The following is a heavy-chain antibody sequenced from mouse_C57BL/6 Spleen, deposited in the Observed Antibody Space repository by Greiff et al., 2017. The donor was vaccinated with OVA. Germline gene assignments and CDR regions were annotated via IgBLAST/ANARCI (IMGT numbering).Heavy chain of an antibody. J-gene: IGHJ3*01. CDR2: IYPGDGDT. CDR3: ARGLYYGSSSFAY. V-gene: IGHV1-82*01. Sequence: VQLQQSGPELVKPGASVKISCKASGYAFSSSWMNWVKQRPGKGLEWIGRIYPGDGDTNYNGKFKGKATLTADKSSSTAYMQLSSLTSEDSAVYFCARGLYYGSSSFAYWGQGTLVTVSA. D-gene: IGHD1-1*01. CDR1: GYAFSSSW.